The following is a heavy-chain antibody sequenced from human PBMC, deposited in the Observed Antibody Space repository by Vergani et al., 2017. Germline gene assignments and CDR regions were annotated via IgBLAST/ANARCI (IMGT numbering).Heavy chain of an antibody. J-gene: IGHJ6*04. V-gene: IGHV3-11*04. CDR2: ISPGASPF. CDR1: GFKFSAHN. Sequence: LEESGGGSVNLGGSLSLPCAAPGFKFSAHNRAWIRKAPGRGLEWVSHISPGASPFSYPDSVTGRFTVSRDNDNNPLTLDITTRRVEDTAVYYCAKNPGISTTRHYYAMNVWGKGTTVTVSS. CDR3: AKNPGISTTRHYYAMNV. D-gene: IGHD1-1*01.